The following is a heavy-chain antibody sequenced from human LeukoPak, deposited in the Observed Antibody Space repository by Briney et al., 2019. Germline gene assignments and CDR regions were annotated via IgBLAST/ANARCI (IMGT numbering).Heavy chain of an antibody. CDR2: ISAYNGNT. CDR1: GYTFTNYG. D-gene: IGHD5-12*01. Sequence: ASVEVSCKASGYTFTNYGISWVRQAPGQGLEWMGWISAYNGNTNYAQKLQGRVTMTTDTSTSTAYMELRSLRSDDTAVYYCARVPGYSGYDLPVDYWGQGTLVTVSS. CDR3: ARVPGYSGYDLPVDY. J-gene: IGHJ4*02. V-gene: IGHV1-18*01.